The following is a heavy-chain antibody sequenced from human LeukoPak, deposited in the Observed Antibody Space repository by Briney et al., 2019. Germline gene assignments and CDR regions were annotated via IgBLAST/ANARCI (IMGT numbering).Heavy chain of an antibody. D-gene: IGHD3-22*01. CDR1: GGSISSGSYY. CDR2: IYTSGST. J-gene: IGHJ4*02. CDR3: ARAGGYYDSSGYYGTFDY. Sequence: KASHTLSLTCTVSGGSISSGSYYWSWIRQPAGKGLEWIGRIYTSGSTNYNPSLKSRVTISVDTSKNQFSLKLSSVTAADTAVYYCARAGGYYDSSGYYGTFDYWGQGTLVTVSS. V-gene: IGHV4-61*02.